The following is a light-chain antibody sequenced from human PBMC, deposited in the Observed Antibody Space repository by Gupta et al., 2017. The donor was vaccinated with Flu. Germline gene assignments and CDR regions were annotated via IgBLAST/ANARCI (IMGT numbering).Light chain of an antibody. CDR1: EGRVHSDGKTY. J-gene: IGKJ4*01. CDR2: EGS. Sequence: VTPGQPASISCRSSEGRVHSDGKTYLYWYLQRAGQPPQLLINEGSKRGSGVPDRFSGNGSGTDFTLKISRGEAEDVGIYYCRQSLEIPLTFGGGTKVEIK. V-gene: IGKV2D-29*01. CDR3: RQSLEIPLT.